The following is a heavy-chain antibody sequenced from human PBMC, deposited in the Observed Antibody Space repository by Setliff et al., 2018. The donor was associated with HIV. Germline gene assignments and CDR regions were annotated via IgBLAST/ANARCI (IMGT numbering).Heavy chain of an antibody. V-gene: IGHV4-4*07. CDR1: GGSISSYY. Sequence: SETLSLTCTVSGGSISSYYWSWIRQPAGKGLEWIGRIYTSGSTYYNSSLKSRVTIFVDTSKNQLSLKLRSVTAADTAVYHCARLGRGIAVAGTRIDYWGRGTLVTVSS. J-gene: IGHJ4*02. CDR2: IYTSGST. D-gene: IGHD6-19*01. CDR3: ARLGRGIAVAGTRIDY.